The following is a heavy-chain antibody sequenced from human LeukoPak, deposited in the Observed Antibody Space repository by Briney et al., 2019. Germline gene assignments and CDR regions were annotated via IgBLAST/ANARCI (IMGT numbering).Heavy chain of an antibody. J-gene: IGHJ5*02. D-gene: IGHD4-11*01. V-gene: IGHV4-30-2*01. CDR2: IYHSGST. CDR3: TRYDSTTKWFDP. CDR1: GGSINSGGYY. Sequence: PSETLSLTCIVSGGSINSGGYYWSWIRQPPGKGLEWIGYIYHSGSTYYNPSLKSRLIISVDSSKSQFSLQLSSVTAADTAVYYCTRYDSTTKWFDPWGQGTLVSVSS.